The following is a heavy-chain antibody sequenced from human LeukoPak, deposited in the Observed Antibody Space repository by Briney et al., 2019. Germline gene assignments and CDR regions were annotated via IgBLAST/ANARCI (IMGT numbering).Heavy chain of an antibody. CDR3: ARGGELLWFGELPTDY. J-gene: IGHJ4*02. Sequence: APVKVFCKASGYTFTGYYMHWVRQAPGQGLEWMGWFNPNSGGTNYAQKFQGRVTMTRDTSISTAYMELSRLRSDDTAVYYCARGGELLWFGELPTDYWGQGTLVTVSS. V-gene: IGHV1-2*02. D-gene: IGHD3-10*01. CDR1: GYTFTGYY. CDR2: FNPNSGGT.